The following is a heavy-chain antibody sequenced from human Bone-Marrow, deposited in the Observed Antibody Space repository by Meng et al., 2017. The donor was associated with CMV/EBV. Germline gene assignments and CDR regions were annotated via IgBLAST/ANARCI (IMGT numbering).Heavy chain of an antibody. J-gene: IGHJ6*02. D-gene: IGHD1-26*01. V-gene: IGHV1-46*01. CDR1: GYTFTSYY. CDR2: INPRGGST. Sequence: ASVKVSCKASGYTFTSYYMHWVRQAPGQGLEWMGIINPRGGSTSYAQKLQGRVPMTRDTATSTVYMELRSWRAEDTAVYYCASGKGRYYGMDVWGQGTTVTVSS. CDR3: ASGKGRYYGMDV.